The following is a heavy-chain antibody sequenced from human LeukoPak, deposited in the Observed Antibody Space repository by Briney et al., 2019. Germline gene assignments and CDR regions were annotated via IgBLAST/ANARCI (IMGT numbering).Heavy chain of an antibody. CDR3: ARWSSGYYPLDY. V-gene: IGHV3-66*01. CDR1: GFTVSSNY. D-gene: IGHD3-22*01. CDR2: IYSGGST. J-gene: IGHJ4*02. Sequence: GGSLRLSCAASGFTVSSNYMSWVRQAPGKGLEWVSAIYSGGSTYYADSVKGRFTISRDNSKNTLYLQMNSLRAEDTAVYYCARWSSGYYPLDYWGQGTLVTVSS.